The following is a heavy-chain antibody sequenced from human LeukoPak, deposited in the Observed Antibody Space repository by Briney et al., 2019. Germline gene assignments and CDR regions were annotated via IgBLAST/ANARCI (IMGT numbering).Heavy chain of an antibody. Sequence: PGESLRLSCAASGFTFSSYAMTWVRRAPGKGLEWVSGISVSGGSTYYADSVKGRFTISRDNSKNTLYLQMTSLRAEDTAVYYCAKDFASGWLNTFYYYTMDVWGQGTTVTVSS. J-gene: IGHJ6*02. CDR3: AKDFASGWLNTFYYYTMDV. V-gene: IGHV3-23*01. CDR2: ISVSGGST. D-gene: IGHD6-19*01. CDR1: GFTFSSYA.